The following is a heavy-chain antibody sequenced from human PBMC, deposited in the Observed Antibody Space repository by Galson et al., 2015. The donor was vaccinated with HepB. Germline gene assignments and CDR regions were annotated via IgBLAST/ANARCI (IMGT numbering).Heavy chain of an antibody. J-gene: IGHJ4*02. CDR2: ISNSGGST. Sequence: SLRLSCAASGFTFSTYDMSWVRQAPGKGLEWVSIISNSGGSTNYADSVKGRFTISRDNSKNTLYLQMNSLRVEDTAVYYCASKFPAYDSSGYVGNWGQGTLVTVSS. D-gene: IGHD3-22*01. CDR3: ASKFPAYDSSGYVGN. V-gene: IGHV3-23*01. CDR1: GFTFSTYD.